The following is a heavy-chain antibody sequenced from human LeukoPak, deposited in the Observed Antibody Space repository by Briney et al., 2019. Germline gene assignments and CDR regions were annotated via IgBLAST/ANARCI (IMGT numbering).Heavy chain of an antibody. CDR3: AREQYYYDSSGSGKGDHDAFDI. J-gene: IGHJ3*02. CDR2: ISSSSSYI. Sequence: PGGSLRLSCAASGFTFSSYSMNWVRQAPGKGLEWVSSISSSSSYIYYADSVKGRFTISRDNSKNTLYLQMNSRRAEDTAVYYCAREQYYYDSSGSGKGDHDAFDIWGQGTMVTVSS. V-gene: IGHV3-21*01. CDR1: GFTFSSYS. D-gene: IGHD3-22*01.